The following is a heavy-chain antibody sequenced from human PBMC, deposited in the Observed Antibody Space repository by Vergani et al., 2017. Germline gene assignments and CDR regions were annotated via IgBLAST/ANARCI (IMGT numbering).Heavy chain of an antibody. CDR2: ISLSGATK. V-gene: IGHV3-48*01. CDR3: ARPSYGSEYDSYYGLDV. D-gene: IGHD3-10*01. Sequence: EVSLMESGGDLVQPGGSLTVSCVGSGFMFNNYAMHWVRQAPGKGLEGVAYISLSGATKYYADSVAGRFTVPRESVKNSVSLHMNSLRADDTAVYYCARPSYGSEYDSYYGLDVGGQGTTVIVSS. CDR1: GFMFNNYA. J-gene: IGHJ6*02.